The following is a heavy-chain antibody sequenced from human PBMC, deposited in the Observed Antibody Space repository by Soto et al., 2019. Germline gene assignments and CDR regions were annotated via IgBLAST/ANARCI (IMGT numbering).Heavy chain of an antibody. Sequence: EVQLVESGGGLVQPGGSLRLSCAASGFTVSSNYMSWVRQAPGKGLEWVSVIYSGGSTYYADSVKGRFTISRDNSKNTLYLQMNSLRAEDTAVYYCARDDSSSLYYFDYWGQGTRVTVSS. CDR2: IYSGGST. V-gene: IGHV3-66*01. CDR1: GFTVSSNY. CDR3: ARDDSSSLYYFDY. J-gene: IGHJ4*02. D-gene: IGHD6-13*01.